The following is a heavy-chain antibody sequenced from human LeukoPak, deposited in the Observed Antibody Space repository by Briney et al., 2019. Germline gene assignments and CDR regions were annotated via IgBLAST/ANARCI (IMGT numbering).Heavy chain of an antibody. J-gene: IGHJ6*03. CDR3: AKGLRTGVGPYMGYHYYMDV. Sequence: PGGSLRLSCAVSGFAFGSEAMSWVRQSPARGLEWVASISPGGGTTYYADYVKGRFTISRDNSYNTVSLQMNSLRDEDTGVYYCAKGLRTGVGPYMGYHYYMDVWGKGATVTVSS. V-gene: IGHV3-23*01. D-gene: IGHD3-16*01. CDR2: ISPGGGTT. CDR1: GFAFGSEA.